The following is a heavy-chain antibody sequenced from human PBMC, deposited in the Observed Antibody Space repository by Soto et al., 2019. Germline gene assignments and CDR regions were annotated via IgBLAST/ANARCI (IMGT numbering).Heavy chain of an antibody. D-gene: IGHD3-3*01. Sequence: GESLKISCKGSGYSFTNYWVAWVRQMPGKGLEWMGIINPGDSDTRYSPSFQGQVTISADKSISTAYLQWSSLKASDTAMYYCARQDSVFGVVSLRHYGMDVWGQGTTVTVSS. CDR1: GYSFTNYW. CDR3: ARQDSVFGVVSLRHYGMDV. V-gene: IGHV5-51*01. J-gene: IGHJ6*02. CDR2: INPGDSDT.